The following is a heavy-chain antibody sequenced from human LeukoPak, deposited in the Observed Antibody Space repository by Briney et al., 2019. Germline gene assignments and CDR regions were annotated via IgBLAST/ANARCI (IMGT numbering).Heavy chain of an antibody. CDR1: GGSISSYY. CDR2: IHYSGST. CDR3: ARGSDFDWLDP. D-gene: IGHD5-12*01. Sequence: SETLSLTCTVSGGSISSYYWSWIRQPPGKGLGWIGNIHYSGSTNYNPALESRVTISVDTSKNQFSLKLSSVTAADTAVYYCARGSDFDWLDPWGQGTLVTVSS. J-gene: IGHJ5*02. V-gene: IGHV4-59*01.